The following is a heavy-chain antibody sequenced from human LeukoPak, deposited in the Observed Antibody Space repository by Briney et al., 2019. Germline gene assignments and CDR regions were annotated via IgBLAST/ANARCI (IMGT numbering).Heavy chain of an antibody. CDR3: ARENSSGWYRGYYYYMDV. V-gene: IGHV4-4*07. CDR1: LGSISSYN. Sequence: PETLSLTCTVSLGSISSYNWSCIRQPAREGLESIGRIHTNGSTNYNPSLKSRVTMSVDTSKNQFSLKLSSVTAADTAVYYCARENSSGWYRGYYYYMDVWGKGTTVTVSS. D-gene: IGHD6-19*01. CDR2: IHTNGST. J-gene: IGHJ6*03.